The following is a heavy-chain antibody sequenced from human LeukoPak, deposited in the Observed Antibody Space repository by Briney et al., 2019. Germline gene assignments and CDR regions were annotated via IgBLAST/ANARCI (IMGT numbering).Heavy chain of an antibody. D-gene: IGHD3-10*01. J-gene: IGHJ3*02. V-gene: IGHV1-18*01. Sequence: ASVKVSCKASGYIFTSYGISWVRQAPGQGLEWMGWINAYNGNTNYAQKLQGRVTMTTDTSTSTAYMELRSLRSDDTAVYYCARDPTYYYGSGRKNDAFDIWGQGTMVTVSS. CDR2: INAYNGNT. CDR3: ARDPTYYYGSGRKNDAFDI. CDR1: GYIFTSYG.